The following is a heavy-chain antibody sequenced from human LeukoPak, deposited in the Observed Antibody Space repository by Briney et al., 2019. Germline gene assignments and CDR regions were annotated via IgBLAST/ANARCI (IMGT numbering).Heavy chain of an antibody. D-gene: IGHD4-11*01. CDR2: IYTSGST. V-gene: IGHV4-4*07. CDR1: GGSISSYY. J-gene: IGHJ6*02. Sequence: SETLSLTCTVSGGSISSYYWSWIPQPAGKGLEWIGRIYTSGSTNYNPSLKSRVTMSVDTSKNQFSLKLSSVTAADTAVYYCARERNDYSGLYGMDVWGQGTTVTVSS. CDR3: ARERNDYSGLYGMDV.